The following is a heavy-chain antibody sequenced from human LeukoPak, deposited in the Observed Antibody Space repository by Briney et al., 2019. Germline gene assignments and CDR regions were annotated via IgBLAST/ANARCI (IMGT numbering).Heavy chain of an antibody. CDR2: ISGSGGST. CDR3: AKDPHYYDSSGYYYDWSFDL. CDR1: GFTFSSYA. V-gene: IGHV3-23*01. D-gene: IGHD3-22*01. J-gene: IGHJ2*01. Sequence: GGSLRLSCAASGFTFSSYAMSWVRQAPGKGLEWVSAISGSGGSTYYADSVKGRFTISRDNSKNTLYLQMNSLRAEDTAVYYCAKDPHYYDSSGYYYDWSFDLWGRGTLVTVSS.